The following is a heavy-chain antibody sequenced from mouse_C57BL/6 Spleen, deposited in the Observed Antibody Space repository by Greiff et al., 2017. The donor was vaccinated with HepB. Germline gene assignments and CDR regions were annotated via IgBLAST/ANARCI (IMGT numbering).Heavy chain of an antibody. CDR3: ARPGTGAMDY. CDR1: GYTFTSYG. J-gene: IGHJ4*01. CDR2: IYPRSGNT. Sequence: QVHVKQSGAELARPGASVKLSCKASGYTFTSYGISWVKQRTGQGLEWIGEIYPRSGNTSYNEKFKGKATLTADKSSSTAYMELRSLPSEDSAVYFCARPGTGAMDYWGQGTSVTVSS. V-gene: IGHV1-81*01. D-gene: IGHD4-1*01.